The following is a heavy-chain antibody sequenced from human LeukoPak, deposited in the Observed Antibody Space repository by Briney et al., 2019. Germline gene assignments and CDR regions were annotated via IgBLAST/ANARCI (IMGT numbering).Heavy chain of an antibody. J-gene: IGHJ4*02. CDR2: IRSKTDGGTT. D-gene: IGHD3-9*01. CDR3: IVATGNYPFDL. CDR1: GFSSTNAW. V-gene: IGHV3-15*01. Sequence: GGSLRLSCAASGFSSTNAWMSWVRQAPGKGLEWVGCIRSKTDGGTTDYAAPVKDRFTISRDDAKNTLYLQMNSLRTEDTAVYHCIVATGNYPFDLWGQGTLVTVSS.